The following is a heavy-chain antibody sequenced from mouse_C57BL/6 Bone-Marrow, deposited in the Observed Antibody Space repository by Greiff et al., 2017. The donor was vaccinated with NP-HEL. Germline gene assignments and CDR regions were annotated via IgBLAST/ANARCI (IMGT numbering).Heavy chain of an antibody. CDR2: IYPGSGST. CDR3: AKGNYGYFDY. J-gene: IGHJ2*01. CDR1: GYTFTSYW. V-gene: IGHV1-55*01. D-gene: IGHD2-1*01. Sequence: QVQLQQPGAELVKPGASVKMSCKASGYTFTSYWITWVKQRPGQGLEWLGDIYPGSGSTNYHEKFKSKATLTVDTSSSTAYMHLSSLTSEDSAVYYCAKGNYGYFDYWGQGTTRTVSS.